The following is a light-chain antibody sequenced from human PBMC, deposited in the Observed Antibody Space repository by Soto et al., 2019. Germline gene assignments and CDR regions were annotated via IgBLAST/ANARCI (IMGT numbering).Light chain of an antibody. J-gene: IGLJ1*01. CDR1: SSDVGGYKY. CDR2: EVN. Sequence: LTQPASVSGSPGQSITISCTGTSSDVGGYKYVSWYQQHPGKAPKLMIYEVNNRPSGVSNRFSGSKSGNTASLTVSGLQAEDEADYYCSSFTSSSTLYVFGTGTKVTVL. V-gene: IGLV2-14*01. CDR3: SSFTSSSTLYV.